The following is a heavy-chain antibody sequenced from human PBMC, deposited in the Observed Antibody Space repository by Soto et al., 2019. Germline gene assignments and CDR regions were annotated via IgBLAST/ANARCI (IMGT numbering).Heavy chain of an antibody. J-gene: IGHJ5*02. Sequence: GESLKISCKVSGYSFSTSWMGWVRQLPGKGLEWMGIIYPGDSDSRYGPSFEGHVTFSVDKSISTAYLEWSSLKASDTAIYYCARLSRRVAQESNYFDPWGQGTLVTVSS. CDR3: ARLSRRVAQESNYFDP. V-gene: IGHV5-51*01. D-gene: IGHD2-8*01. CDR1: GYSFSTSW. CDR2: IYPGDSDS.